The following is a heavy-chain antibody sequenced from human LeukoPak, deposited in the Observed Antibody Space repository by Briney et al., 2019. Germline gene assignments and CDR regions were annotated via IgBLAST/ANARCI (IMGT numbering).Heavy chain of an antibody. CDR3: ARLRQGYYDSSGYYFGDAFDI. D-gene: IGHD3-22*01. CDR1: GGSISSYY. CDR2: IYYSGST. V-gene: IGHV4-59*08. Sequence: SETLSLTCTVSGGSISSYYWSWIRQPPGKGLEWIGYIYYSGSTHYNPSLKSRVTISVDTSKNQFSLKLSSVTAADTAVYYCARLRQGYYDSSGYYFGDAFDIWGQGTMVTVSS. J-gene: IGHJ3*02.